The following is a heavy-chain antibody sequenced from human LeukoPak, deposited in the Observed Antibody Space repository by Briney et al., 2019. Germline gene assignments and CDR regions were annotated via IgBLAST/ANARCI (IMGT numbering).Heavy chain of an antibody. V-gene: IGHV3-23*01. CDR3: AKDLGYSYGYVDP. J-gene: IGHJ5*02. CDR2: ISGSGGST. Sequence: PSETLSLTCAVYGGSFSGYYWSWVRQAPGKGLEWVSAISGSGGSTYYADSVKGRFTISRDNSKNTLYLQMNSLRAEDTAVYYCAKDLGYSYGYVDPWGQGTLVTVSS. CDR1: GGSFSGYY. D-gene: IGHD5-18*01.